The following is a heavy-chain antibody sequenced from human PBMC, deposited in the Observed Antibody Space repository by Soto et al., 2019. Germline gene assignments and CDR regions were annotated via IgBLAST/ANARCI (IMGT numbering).Heavy chain of an antibody. CDR1: GFTFSNAW. Sequence: GGSLRLSCAASGFTFSNAWMNWVRQAPGKGLEWVGRIKSKTDGGTKDYAAPVKGRFTISRDDSKTTLYLQMNSLKTEDTAVYYCTTDQYYDSSGYQLPPYYYYGMDVWGQGTTVTVSS. CDR3: TTDQYYDSSGYQLPPYYYYGMDV. J-gene: IGHJ6*02. V-gene: IGHV3-15*07. D-gene: IGHD3-22*01. CDR2: IKSKTDGGTK.